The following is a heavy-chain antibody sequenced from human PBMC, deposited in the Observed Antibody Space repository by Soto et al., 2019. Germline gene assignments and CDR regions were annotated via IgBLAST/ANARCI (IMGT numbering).Heavy chain of an antibody. J-gene: IGHJ5*02. Sequence: SETLSLTCTVSGGSISSYYWSWIRQPPGKGLEWIGYVYYSGSTNYNPSLKSRVTISVDTSKNQFSLNLSSVTAADTAVYYCARGLPAAIGLLWFDPWGQGTLVTVSS. V-gene: IGHV4-59*01. D-gene: IGHD2-2*02. CDR2: VYYSGST. CDR3: ARGLPAAIGLLWFDP. CDR1: GGSISSYY.